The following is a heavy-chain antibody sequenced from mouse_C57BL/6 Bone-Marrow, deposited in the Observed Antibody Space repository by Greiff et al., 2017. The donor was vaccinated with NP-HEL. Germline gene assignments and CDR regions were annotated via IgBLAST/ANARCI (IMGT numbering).Heavy chain of an antibody. CDR2: IDPNSGGT. CDR3: ARDYYGSSPAWFAY. J-gene: IGHJ3*01. D-gene: IGHD1-1*01. V-gene: IGHV1-72*01. CDR1: GYTFTSYW. Sequence: QVQLQQPGAELVKPGASEKLSCKASGYTFTSYWMHWVKQRPGRGLEWIGRIDPNSGGTKYNERFKSKATLTVDKPSSTAYMQLSSLTSEDSAVYYCARDYYGSSPAWFAYWGQGTLVTVSA.